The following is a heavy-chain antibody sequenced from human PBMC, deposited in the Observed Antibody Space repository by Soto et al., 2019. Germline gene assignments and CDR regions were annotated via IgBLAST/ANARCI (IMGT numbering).Heavy chain of an antibody. CDR1: GGSISSSSYY. CDR3: ARAPGYSSSWYYYYYGMDV. CDR2: IYYSGST. Sequence: QLQLQESGPGLVKPSETLSLTCTVSGGSISSSSYYWGWIRQPPGKGLEWIGSIYYSGSTYYNPSXXRRVTISVHPXXNXFXXKLSSVTAADTAVYYCARAPGYSSSWYYYYYGMDVWGQGTTVTVSS. D-gene: IGHD6-13*01. V-gene: IGHV4-39*02. J-gene: IGHJ6*02.